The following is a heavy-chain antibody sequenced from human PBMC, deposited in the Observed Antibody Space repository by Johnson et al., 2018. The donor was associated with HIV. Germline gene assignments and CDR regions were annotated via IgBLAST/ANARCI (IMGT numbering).Heavy chain of an antibody. CDR3: ARATSASGTDNDAFDI. CDR2: VSATGDST. V-gene: IGHV3-23*04. Sequence: VQLVESGGGLVQPGGSLRLSCEASGFIFRGYWMSWFRQAPGKGLEWVSVVSATGDSTYYADSVKGRFTISRDNSKNTLYVQMNSLRAEDTAIYHCARATSASGTDNDAFDIWGQGTMVTVSS. J-gene: IGHJ3*02. D-gene: IGHD6-13*01. CDR1: GFIFRGYW.